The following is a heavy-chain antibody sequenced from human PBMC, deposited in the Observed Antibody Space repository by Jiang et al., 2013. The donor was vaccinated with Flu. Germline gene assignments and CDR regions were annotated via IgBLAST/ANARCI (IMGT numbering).Heavy chain of an antibody. CDR2: IGGSGGDT. CDR3: AKPQHMILVVGEIDY. D-gene: IGHD3-22*01. CDR1: GFTFSSYA. J-gene: IGHJ4*02. V-gene: IGHV3-23*01. Sequence: VQLLESGGGVVQPGRSLRLSCAASGFTFSSYAMNWVRQGPGKGLEWVSAIGGSGGDTYYADSVKGRFTISRDNSKNTLYLQMNSLRAEDTAVYYCAKPQHMILVVGEIDYWGQGTLVTVSS.